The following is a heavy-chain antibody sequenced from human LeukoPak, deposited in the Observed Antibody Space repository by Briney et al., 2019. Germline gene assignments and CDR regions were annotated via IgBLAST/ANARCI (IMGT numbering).Heavy chain of an antibody. CDR3: AKDAEGYYYDSSGSVDY. CDR2: ISGSGGST. Sequence: GGSLRLSCAASGFTFSRHSMNWLRQAPGKGLEWVSAISGSGGSTYYADSVKGRFTISRENSKNTLYLQMNSMRAEDTAVYYCAKDAEGYYYDSSGSVDYWGQGTLVTVSS. J-gene: IGHJ4*02. CDR1: GFTFSRHS. V-gene: IGHV3-23*01. D-gene: IGHD3-22*01.